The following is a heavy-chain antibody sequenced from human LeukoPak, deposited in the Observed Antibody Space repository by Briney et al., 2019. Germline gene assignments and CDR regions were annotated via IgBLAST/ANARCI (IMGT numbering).Heavy chain of an antibody. J-gene: IGHJ6*02. D-gene: IGHD2-15*01. V-gene: IGHV1-24*01. CDR1: GYTLTELS. CDR2: PDSEDGET. Sequence: ASVKVSCKVSGYTLTELSIHWVRQAPGKGLEWMGGPDSEDGETTYAQKFQGRVTMTEDTSIDTAFMELSSLRSEDTAVYYCARTGCSGTDCYYYFYGMDVWGQGTTVTVSS. CDR3: ARTGCSGTDCYYYFYGMDV.